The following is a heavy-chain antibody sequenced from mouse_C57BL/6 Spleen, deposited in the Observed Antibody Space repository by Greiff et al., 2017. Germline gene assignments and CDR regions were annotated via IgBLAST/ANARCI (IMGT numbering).Heavy chain of an antibody. J-gene: IGHJ4*01. D-gene: IGHD1-1*02. CDR1: GYSFPDYN. Sequence: VQLQQSGPELVKPGASVKISCKASGYSFPDYNLNWVKQSNGKCLEWIGVINPNSGTTSSNKKFKGKATLTVDQSSSTAYMQLNCLTSVDSAVYNCSNLWYAMDYWGQGTSVTVAS. CDR3: SNLWYAMDY. CDR2: INPNSGTT. V-gene: IGHV1-39*01.